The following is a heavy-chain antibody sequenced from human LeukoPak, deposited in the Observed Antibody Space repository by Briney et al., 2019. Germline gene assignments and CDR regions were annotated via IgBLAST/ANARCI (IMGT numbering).Heavy chain of an antibody. J-gene: IGHJ3*02. D-gene: IGHD3-10*01. CDR1: GYTFTSYG. CDR2: ISAYNGNT. CDR3: ARAQLLWFGELSWRAFDI. V-gene: IGHV1-18*01. Sequence: ASVKVSCKASGYTFTSYGISWVRQAPGQGLEWMGWISAYNGNTNYAQKLQGRVTMTTDTSTSTAYMELRNLRSDDTAVYYCARAQLLWFGELSWRAFDIWGQGTMVTVSS.